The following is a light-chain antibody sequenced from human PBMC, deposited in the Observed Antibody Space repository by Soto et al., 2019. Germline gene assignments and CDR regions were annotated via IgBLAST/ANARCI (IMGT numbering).Light chain of an antibody. V-gene: IGLV2-14*01. Sequence: QSALTHPASVSGSPGQSITISCTGTSGDVGGYDYVSWYQQHPGKAPKLMIYDVSDRPSGVSNRFSGSKSGNTASLTISGLQAEDEADYYCSSYTTSSTRIFGTGTKLTVL. CDR3: SSYTTSSTRI. CDR1: SGDVGGYDY. CDR2: DVS. J-gene: IGLJ1*01.